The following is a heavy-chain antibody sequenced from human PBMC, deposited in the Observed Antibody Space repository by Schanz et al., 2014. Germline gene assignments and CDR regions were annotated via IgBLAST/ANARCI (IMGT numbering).Heavy chain of an antibody. CDR2: INPSGGST. CDR1: GYSFTSYY. CDR3: ARVPQYRLVKGGFDI. D-gene: IGHD2-15*01. V-gene: IGHV1-46*01. J-gene: IGHJ3*02. Sequence: QVRLVQSGAEVKKPGASVKVSCKAFGYSFTSYYIHWVRQAPGQGLEWMATINPSGGSTSFAQKFQGRVTMTRATSTSTVNMELTSLRSEDTAVYYCARVPQYRLVKGGFDIRGQGTMVTVSS.